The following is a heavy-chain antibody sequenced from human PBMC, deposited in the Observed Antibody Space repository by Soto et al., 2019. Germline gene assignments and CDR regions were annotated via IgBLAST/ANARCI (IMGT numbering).Heavy chain of an antibody. V-gene: IGHV4-34*01. CDR3: ARDPNATAFDI. Sequence: SETLSLTCAVYGASLSGYDWSWVRQPPGKGLQWIGEISQSGSTNYDPSLKSRVTISMDTSKRQFSLRLRSVTAADTATYYCARDPNATAFDIWGRGRLFTVSS. J-gene: IGHJ2*01. CDR2: ISQSGST. D-gene: IGHD2-2*01. CDR1: GASLSGYD.